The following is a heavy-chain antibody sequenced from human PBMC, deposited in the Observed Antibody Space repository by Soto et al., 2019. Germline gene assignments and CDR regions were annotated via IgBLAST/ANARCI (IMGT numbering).Heavy chain of an antibody. V-gene: IGHV3-30*03. Sequence: QVQLVESGGGVVQPGRSLRLSCAASGFTFSNYGMHWVRQAPGKGLEWVAIMSNDGKNKFYADSVEGRFTNSRDDSKKTLYRQKDSLKSEDEAVYSCAGEVYCRSKNCLKNMLEYWGQGTLVTVSS. J-gene: IGHJ4*02. D-gene: IGHD2-2*01. CDR3: AGEVYCRSKNCLKNMLEY. CDR1: GFTFSNYG. CDR2: MSNDGKNK.